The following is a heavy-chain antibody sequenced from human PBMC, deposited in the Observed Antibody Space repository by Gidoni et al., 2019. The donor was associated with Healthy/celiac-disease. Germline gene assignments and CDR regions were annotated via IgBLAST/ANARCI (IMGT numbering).Heavy chain of an antibody. D-gene: IGHD2-15*01. J-gene: IGHJ1*01. CDR3: ARGGGRDGYNSHLLEYFQH. CDR2: IIPICGTA. CDR1: GGTFSSHA. Sequence: QVQLVQSGAEVKKPGSSVQVSCKASGGTFSSHAISWVRQAPGQGLEWMGGIIPICGTANYAQKFQGRVTITADESTSTAYMELSSLRSEDTAVYYCARGGGRDGYNSHLLEYFQHWGQGTLVTVSS. V-gene: IGHV1-69*01.